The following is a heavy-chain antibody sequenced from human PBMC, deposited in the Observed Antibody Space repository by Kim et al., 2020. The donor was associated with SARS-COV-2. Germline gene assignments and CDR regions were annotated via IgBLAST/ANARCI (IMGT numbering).Heavy chain of an antibody. CDR1: GFTFDDYA. J-gene: IGHJ4*02. CDR3: AKDHGYGSSWYFFDY. D-gene: IGHD6-13*01. V-gene: IGHV3-9*01. CDR2: ISWNSGSI. Sequence: GGSLRLSCAASGFTFDDYAMHWVRQAPGKGLEWVSGISWNSGSIGYADSVKGRFTISRDNAKNSLYLQMNSLRAEDTALYYCAKDHGYGSSWYFFDYWGQGTLVTVSS.